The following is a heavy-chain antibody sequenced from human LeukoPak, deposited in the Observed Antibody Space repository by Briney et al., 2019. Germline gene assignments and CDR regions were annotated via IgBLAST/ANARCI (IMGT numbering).Heavy chain of an antibody. CDR1: GYTFTSYD. Sequence: ASVKVSCKASGYTFTSYDINWVRQATGQGLEWMGWMNPNSGNTGYAQKFQGRVTITRNTSISTAYMELSSLRSEDTAVYYCARATRGPDFWSGYYYYYYMDVWGKGTTVTVSS. J-gene: IGHJ6*03. CDR3: ARATRGPDFWSGYYYYYYMDV. CDR2: MNPNSGNT. V-gene: IGHV1-8*03. D-gene: IGHD3-3*01.